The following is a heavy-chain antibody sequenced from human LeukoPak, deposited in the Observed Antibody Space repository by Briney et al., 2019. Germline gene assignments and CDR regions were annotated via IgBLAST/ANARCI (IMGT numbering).Heavy chain of an antibody. Sequence: GGSLRLSCAASGFTFSNYAIHWVRQAPGKRPEDVSAIRSDGGNTYYANSVNGRFTISRDNSNNTLYLQMGSLRAEDMAVYYCARVGSLGYPSGWYGFLDVWGQGTTVTVSS. J-gene: IGHJ6*02. V-gene: IGHV3-64*01. D-gene: IGHD6-19*01. CDR1: GFTFSNYA. CDR2: IRSDGGNT. CDR3: ARVGSLGYPSGWYGFLDV.